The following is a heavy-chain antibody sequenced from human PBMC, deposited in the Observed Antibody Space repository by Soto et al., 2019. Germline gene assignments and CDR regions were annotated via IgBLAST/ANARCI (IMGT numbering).Heavy chain of an antibody. CDR2: ISGSGGTT. CDR1: GFTFSNYA. Sequence: EVPVLESGGGLVQPGGSLRLSCAASGFTFSNYAMSWVRQAPGKGLEWVSTISGSGGTTYYADSVKGRFTISRDNSQNNLNLQMNSLRAEDKAVYYCAKDRHPYSTKYYLDSLGQGTLVTVSS. J-gene: IGHJ4*02. V-gene: IGHV3-23*01. D-gene: IGHD6-13*01. CDR3: AKDRHPYSTKYYLDS.